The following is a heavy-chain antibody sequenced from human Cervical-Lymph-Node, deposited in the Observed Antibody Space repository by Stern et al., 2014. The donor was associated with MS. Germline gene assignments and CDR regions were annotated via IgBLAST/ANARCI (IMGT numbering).Heavy chain of an antibody. Sequence: QLQLQESGPGLVKPSETLSLTCTVSGGSISSSSYYWGWIRQPPGKGLEWIGSIYYSGSTYYNPSLKSRVTISVDTSTNQFSLKLSSVTAADTAVYYCARQSDPSYYYYYYGMDVWGQGTTVTVSS. V-gene: IGHV4-39*01. D-gene: IGHD2-21*02. CDR1: GGSISSSSYY. CDR3: ARQSDPSYYYYYYGMDV. J-gene: IGHJ6*02. CDR2: IYYSGST.